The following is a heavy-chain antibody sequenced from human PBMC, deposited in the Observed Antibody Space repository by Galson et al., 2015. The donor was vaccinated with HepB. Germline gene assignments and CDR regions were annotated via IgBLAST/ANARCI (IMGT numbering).Heavy chain of an antibody. CDR1: GFTFANCA. CDR2: ISGSGDST. Sequence: SLRLSCAASGFTFANCAMSWVRQAPGKELEWVSTISGSGDSTYYLDSVKGRFTISRDNSKNTLYLQMNSLRPEDTAVYYCAVGQGDYSKGLFDYWGQGNLVTVSS. D-gene: IGHD6-13*01. V-gene: IGHV3-23*01. J-gene: IGHJ4*02. CDR3: AVGQGDYSKGLFDY.